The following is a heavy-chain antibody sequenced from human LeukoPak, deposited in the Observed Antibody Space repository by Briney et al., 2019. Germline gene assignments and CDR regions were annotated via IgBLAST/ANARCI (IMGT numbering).Heavy chain of an antibody. CDR3: VKERRIVVVTATLQH. Sequence: GGSLRLSCSASGFTFTSYAMHWVRQAPGKGLEYVSAISSNGGSTYYADSVKGRFTISRDNSKNTLYLQMSSLRAEDTAVYYCVKERRIVVVTATLQHWGQGTLVTVSS. CDR1: GFTFTSYA. CDR2: ISSNGGST. D-gene: IGHD2-21*02. J-gene: IGHJ1*01. V-gene: IGHV3-64D*09.